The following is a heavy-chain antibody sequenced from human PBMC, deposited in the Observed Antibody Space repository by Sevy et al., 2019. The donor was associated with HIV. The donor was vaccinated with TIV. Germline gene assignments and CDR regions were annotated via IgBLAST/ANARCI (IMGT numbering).Heavy chain of an antibody. J-gene: IGHJ4*02. Sequence: ASVKVSCQVFEYSLNELSIHWVRQAPGKGLEWMGGFDPQRGKIIYAQKFQGRVTMTEETSTETAYMELSNLRSEDTAVYYCTTDVHLGDFRLWDDWGQGTRVTVSS. D-gene: IGHD4-17*01. V-gene: IGHV1-24*01. CDR3: TTDVHLGDFRLWDD. CDR2: FDPQRGKI. CDR1: EYSLNELS.